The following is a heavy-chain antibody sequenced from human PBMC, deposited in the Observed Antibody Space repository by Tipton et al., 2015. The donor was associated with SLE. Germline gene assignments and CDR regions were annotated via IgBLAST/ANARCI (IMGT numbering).Heavy chain of an antibody. D-gene: IGHD2-2*01. CDR2: IYASGIT. Sequence: TLSLTCTVSGASISSYYWSWVRQPAGKGLEWIGFIYASGITNYNPSLKSRVTMSLDRSKNQISLKLTSVTAADTAVYYCARDPMPSERLRGAFDIWGQGTMVTVSS. V-gene: IGHV4-4*07. J-gene: IGHJ3*02. CDR1: GASISSYY. CDR3: ARDPMPSERLRGAFDI.